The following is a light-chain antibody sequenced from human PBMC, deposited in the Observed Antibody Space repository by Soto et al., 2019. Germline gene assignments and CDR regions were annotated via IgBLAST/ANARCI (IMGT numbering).Light chain of an antibody. V-gene: IGLV2-11*01. Sequence: QSALTQPRSVSGSPGQSVTISCTGTSRDVGAYNYVSWYQQHPGKAPKLIIYDVSKWPSGVPDRFSGSKSGNTASLTISGLQAEDEADYYCCSSAGSSTLIFGGGTQLTVL. J-gene: IGLJ2*01. CDR1: SRDVGAYNY. CDR3: CSSAGSSTLI. CDR2: DVS.